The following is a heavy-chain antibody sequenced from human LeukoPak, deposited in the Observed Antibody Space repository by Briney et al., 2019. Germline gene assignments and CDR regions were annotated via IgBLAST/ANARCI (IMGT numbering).Heavy chain of an antibody. D-gene: IGHD3/OR15-3a*01. CDR2: ISGSGGRT. CDR3: AREAGPVYGGYFDY. J-gene: IGHJ4*02. V-gene: IGHV3-23*01. Sequence: GGSLRLSCVASGFIFSSCDMSWVRQAPGKGLEWVSSISGSGGRTYYADSVKGRFTISRDNSKNTLYLQMNSLRAEDTAVYYCAREAGPVYGGYFDYWGQGTLVTVSS. CDR1: GFIFSSCD.